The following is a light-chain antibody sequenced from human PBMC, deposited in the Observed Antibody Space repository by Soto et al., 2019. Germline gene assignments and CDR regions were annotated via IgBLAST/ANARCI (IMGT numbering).Light chain of an antibody. J-gene: IGKJ1*01. CDR2: GAS. CDR3: QQYNQWPPGT. CDR1: HSVGSS. V-gene: IGKV3-15*01. Sequence: DIVMTQSPAPLSVSPGESATLSCRASHSVGSSLAWYQQRPGQAPRLLIYGASTRATGIRARFSGSGSGTEFALTISSLQAEDFAVYYWQQYNQWPPGTYGQGTKVEIK.